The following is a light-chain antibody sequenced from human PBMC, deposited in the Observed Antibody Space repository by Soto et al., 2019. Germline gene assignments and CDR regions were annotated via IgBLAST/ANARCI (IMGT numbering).Light chain of an antibody. V-gene: IGKV3-15*01. J-gene: IGKJ1*01. CDR2: GAS. CDR1: QSVITN. Sequence: IVMTDSRPTLSVSPGESATLCCRASQSVITNLAWYQQKPGQAPRLLIYGASTRAAIIPARFSGSGSGTEFTLSISSLQSEDFAAYYCHQYNKWPRTFGQGTKVDIK. CDR3: HQYNKWPRT.